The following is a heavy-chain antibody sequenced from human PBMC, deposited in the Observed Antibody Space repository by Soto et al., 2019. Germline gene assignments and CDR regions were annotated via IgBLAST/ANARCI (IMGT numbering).Heavy chain of an antibody. V-gene: IGHV1-69*02. CDR2: IIPILGIA. CDR3: ARTGQLVTYD. Sequence: QVQLVQSGAEVKKPGSSVKVSCKASGGTFSSYTISWVRQAPGQGLEWMGRIIPILGIANYAQKFQGRVMITADKSTSTAYMELSSLRSEDTAVHYCARTGQLVTYDWGQGTLVTVPS. D-gene: IGHD6-6*01. CDR1: GGTFSSYT. J-gene: IGHJ4*02.